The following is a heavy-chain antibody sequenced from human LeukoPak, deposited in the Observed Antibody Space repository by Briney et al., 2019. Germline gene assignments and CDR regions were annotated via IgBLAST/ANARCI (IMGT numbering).Heavy chain of an antibody. CDR2: IYHSGST. D-gene: IGHD3-10*01. V-gene: IGHV4-38-2*02. CDR3: ARVAWFGELYHFDY. Sequence: SETLSLTCTVSGYSISSGYYWGWIRQPPGMGLEWIGSIYHSGSTYYNPSLKSRVTISVDTSKNQFSLKLSSVTAADTAVYYCARVAWFGELYHFDYWGQGTLVTVSS. J-gene: IGHJ4*02. CDR1: GYSISSGYY.